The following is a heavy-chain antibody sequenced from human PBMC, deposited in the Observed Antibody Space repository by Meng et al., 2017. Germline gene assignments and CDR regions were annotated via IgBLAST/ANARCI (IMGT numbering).Heavy chain of an antibody. Sequence: EVELGESGGGLGQPGGFLRLSCAASGFTFSSYWMSWVRQAPGKGLEWVANIKQDGSEKYYVDSVKGRFTISRDNAKNSLYLQMNSLRAEDTAVYYCARVVYSSGWSFDYWGQGTLVTVSS. CDR1: GFTFSSYW. CDR3: ARVVYSSGWSFDY. J-gene: IGHJ4*02. V-gene: IGHV3-7*01. CDR2: IKQDGSEK. D-gene: IGHD6-19*01.